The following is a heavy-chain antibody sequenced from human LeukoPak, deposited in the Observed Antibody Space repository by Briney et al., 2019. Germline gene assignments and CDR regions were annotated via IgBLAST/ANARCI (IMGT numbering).Heavy chain of an antibody. Sequence: KPSETLSLTCTVSGGSISSYYWSWIRQPPGKGLEWVWYIYYSGGTNYNPSLKSRVTISVDTSKNQFSLKLSSVTAADTAVYYCARLPPTVPAAIMIEDYYYGMDVWGQGTTVTVSS. CDR3: ARLPPTVPAAIMIEDYYYGMDV. CDR2: IYYSGGT. J-gene: IGHJ6*02. D-gene: IGHD2-2*02. CDR1: GGSISSYY. V-gene: IGHV4-59*01.